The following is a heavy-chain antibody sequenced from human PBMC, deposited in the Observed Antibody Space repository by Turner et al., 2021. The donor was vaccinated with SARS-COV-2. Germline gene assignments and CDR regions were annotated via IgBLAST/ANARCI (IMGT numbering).Heavy chain of an antibody. CDR1: GGSFSGYY. CDR3: ARVNYGGVTVRDYYSYYGMDV. Sequence: QVQLQQWGAGLLKPSETLSLTCAAYGGSFSGYYWSWIHQSPGKGLEWIGEISHSGSTTYNPSLKSRVTLSVDRSKIQFSLRLSSVTAADTAVYYCARVNYGGVTVRDYYSYYGMDVWGQGTTVTVS. J-gene: IGHJ6*02. V-gene: IGHV4-34*01. D-gene: IGHD2-21*02. CDR2: ISHSGST.